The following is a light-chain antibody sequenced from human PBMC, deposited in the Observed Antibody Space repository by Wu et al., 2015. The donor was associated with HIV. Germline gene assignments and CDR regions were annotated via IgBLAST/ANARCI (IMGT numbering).Light chain of an antibody. Sequence: EVVLTQSPGTLSLSPGERVTLSCRASQGISSTYLAWYQQKPGQAPRLLIYDTSNRATGVSDRFSGSGSGTDFTLTISRLEPEDFAVYYCQQRSNWPLTFGGGTNVEIK. CDR3: QQRSNWPLT. V-gene: IGKV3D-20*02. J-gene: IGKJ4*01. CDR1: QGISSTY. CDR2: DTS.